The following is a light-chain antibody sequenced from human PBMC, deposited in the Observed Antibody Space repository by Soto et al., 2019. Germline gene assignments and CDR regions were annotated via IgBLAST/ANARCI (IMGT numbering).Light chain of an antibody. CDR1: QSVSRW. J-gene: IGKJ1*01. CDR3: QHYMSYPCK. Sequence: DILVTQALATLSTAVVYRATITFRASQSVSRWLAWYQQKPGKAPKLLIYDASTLESGVPSRFSGSGSGTEFTLSISSLQADDFASYYCQHYMSYPCKFGRGTKVDI. CDR2: DAS. V-gene: IGKV1-5*01.